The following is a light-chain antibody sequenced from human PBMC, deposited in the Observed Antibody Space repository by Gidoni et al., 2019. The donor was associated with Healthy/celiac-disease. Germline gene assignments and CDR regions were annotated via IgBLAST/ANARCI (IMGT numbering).Light chain of an antibody. Sequence: QSALTQTASVSGSPGQSITISCTVTSSDVGSYNLVSLYQQHPGKAPKLMIYEVSKRPSGVSNRFSGSKSGNTASLTISGLQAEDEADYYCCSYAGSSTLVFGGGTKLTVL. V-gene: IGLV2-23*02. CDR3: CSYAGSSTLV. CDR1: SSDVGSYNL. J-gene: IGLJ3*02. CDR2: EVS.